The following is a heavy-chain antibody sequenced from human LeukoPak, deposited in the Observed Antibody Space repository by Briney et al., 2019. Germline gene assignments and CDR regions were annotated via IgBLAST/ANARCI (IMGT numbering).Heavy chain of an antibody. CDR3: ARGAGNSGYGCDL. V-gene: IGHV3-69-1*01. Sequence: GGSLRLSCAASGFTFNNAWMNWVRQAPGKGLEWVSHIRSSSETFYADSVKGRFTISRDNARNSLYLQMNNLRGEDTAIYYCARGAGNSGYGCDLWGQGTLVTVSS. J-gene: IGHJ5*02. D-gene: IGHD5-12*01. CDR1: GFTFNNAW. CDR2: IRSSSET.